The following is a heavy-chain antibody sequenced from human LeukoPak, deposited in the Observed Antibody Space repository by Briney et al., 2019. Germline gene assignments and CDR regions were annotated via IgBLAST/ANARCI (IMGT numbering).Heavy chain of an antibody. J-gene: IGHJ4*02. V-gene: IGHV3-20*04. CDR3: VEGGAARFDY. D-gene: IGHD5-18*01. CDR2: INWNGDST. Sequence: GGSLRLSCRGSGFEFDDYGVTWVRQAPGKGLEWVSDINWNGDSTGYAHSVRGRFTISRDNSKNSVYLQMNSLRAEDTAVYYCVEGGAARFDYWGQGTLVAVSS. CDR1: GFEFDDYG.